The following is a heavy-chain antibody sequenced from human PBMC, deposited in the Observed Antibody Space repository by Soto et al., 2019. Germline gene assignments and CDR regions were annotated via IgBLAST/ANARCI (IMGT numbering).Heavy chain of an antibody. V-gene: IGHV4-59*11. Sequence: QVQLQESGPGLVKPSETLSLTCTVSGGSISNHYWSWIRQPPGKGLEWIGYIYYNGNTNYNPSLKSRVTMSVETSKNQIPLKLSSVTAADTAVYCCTRANWYSEHWGQGTLVTVSS. CDR3: TRANWYSEH. D-gene: IGHD7-27*01. J-gene: IGHJ1*01. CDR1: GGSISNHY. CDR2: IYYNGNT.